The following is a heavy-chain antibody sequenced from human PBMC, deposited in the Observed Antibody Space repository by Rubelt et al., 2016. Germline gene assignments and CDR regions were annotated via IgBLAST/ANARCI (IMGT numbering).Heavy chain of an antibody. Sequence: EVQLVESGGGLVQPGGSLRLSCAASGFTFSRYNMNWVRQAPGKGLEWVSSMSSSSSYIYYADSVKGRFTISRDNAKNSQYLQMNSLRAEDTAVYYCARAVRVGATNRYYFDYWGQGTLVTVSS. D-gene: IGHD1-26*01. CDR1: GFTFSRYN. J-gene: IGHJ4*02. V-gene: IGHV3-21*01. CDR3: ARAVRVGATNRYYFDY. CDR2: MSSSSSYI.